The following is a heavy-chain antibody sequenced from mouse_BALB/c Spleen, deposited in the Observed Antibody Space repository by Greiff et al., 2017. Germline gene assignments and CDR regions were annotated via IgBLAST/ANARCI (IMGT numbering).Heavy chain of an antibody. Sequence: EVQLQQSGPGLVKPSQTVSLTCTVTGISITTGNYRWSWIRQFPGNKLEWIGYIYYSGTITYNPSLTSRTTITRDTSKNQFFLEMNSLTAEDTATYYCARGGTMITPYAMDYWGQGTSVTVSS. D-gene: IGHD2-4*01. CDR2: IYYSGTI. V-gene: IGHV3-5*02. J-gene: IGHJ4*01. CDR1: GISITTGNYR. CDR3: ARGGTMITPYAMDY.